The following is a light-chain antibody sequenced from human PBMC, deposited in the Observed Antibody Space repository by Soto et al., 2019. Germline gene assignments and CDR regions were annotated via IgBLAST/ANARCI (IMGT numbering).Light chain of an antibody. V-gene: IGLV2-23*01. CDR2: EGS. J-gene: IGLJ1*01. CDR1: SSDVGSYNL. CDR3: CSYAGSSTYV. Sequence: QSALTQPACVSGSPGQSITISCTGTSSDVGSYNLVSWYQQHPGKAPKLMIYEGSKRPSGLSNRFSGSKSGNTASLTISGLQSEDEADYYCCSYAGSSTYVFGTGTKLTVL.